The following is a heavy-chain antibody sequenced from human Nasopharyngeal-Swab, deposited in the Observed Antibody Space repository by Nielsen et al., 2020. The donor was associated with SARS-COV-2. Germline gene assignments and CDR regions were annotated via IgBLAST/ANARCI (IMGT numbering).Heavy chain of an antibody. V-gene: IGHV3-48*02. CDR1: GFIFSVYS. CDR3: AREFEATGATYLDS. CDR2: ITSSSATK. Sequence: GGSLRLSCAASGFIFSVYSMDWVRPAPGKGLEWVSYITSSSATKYYADSVKGRFTVSRDNAKNLLYLQMSSMRDEDTAVYYCAREFEATGATYLDSWGLGTLVTVSS. J-gene: IGHJ4*02. D-gene: IGHD1-26*01.